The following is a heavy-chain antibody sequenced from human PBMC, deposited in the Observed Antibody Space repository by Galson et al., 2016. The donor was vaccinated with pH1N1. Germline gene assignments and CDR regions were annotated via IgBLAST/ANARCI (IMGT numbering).Heavy chain of an antibody. CDR2: IHSNGAT. Sequence: ETLSLTCSVSGGSINNYYWSWIRQPPGRGLEWIGFIHSNGATNYKPSLKSRLTMSIDTSKNQFSLRLSSVTAADTAIYYCTRGRASSGERVFDYWGQGALVTVSS. J-gene: IGHJ4*02. CDR3: TRGRASSGERVFDY. CDR1: GGSINNYY. V-gene: IGHV4-4*09. D-gene: IGHD3-16*01.